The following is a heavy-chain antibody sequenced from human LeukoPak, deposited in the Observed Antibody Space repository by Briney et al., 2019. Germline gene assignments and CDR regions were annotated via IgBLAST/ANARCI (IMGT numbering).Heavy chain of an antibody. V-gene: IGHV3-30-3*02. CDR2: ISYDGSNK. J-gene: IGHJ4*02. D-gene: IGHD6-13*01. CDR3: AKLSAAAGEFDY. CDR1: GFTFSSYA. Sequence: QPGGSLRLSCAASGFTFSSYAMHWVRQAPGKGLEWVAVISYDGSNKYYADSVKGRFTISRDNSKNTLYLQMNSLRAEDTAVYYCAKLSAAAGEFDYWGQGTLVTVSS.